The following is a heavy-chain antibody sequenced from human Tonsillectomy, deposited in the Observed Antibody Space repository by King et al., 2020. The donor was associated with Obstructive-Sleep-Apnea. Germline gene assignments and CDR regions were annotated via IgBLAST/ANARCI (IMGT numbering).Heavy chain of an antibody. V-gene: IGHV3-15*01. CDR2: IKGKTDRGTT. CDR1: GFTFNNAW. Sequence: VQLVESGGGLVKPGGSLRLSCAASGFTFNNAWLTWVRQAPGKGLEWVGRIKGKTDRGTTYYAAPMEGRVTISRDDSKNTLYLQMNSLKTEDTAMYYCTTAHLSGYGMDVWGQGTTVTVSS. D-gene: IGHD3-16*01. J-gene: IGHJ6*02. CDR3: TTAHLSGYGMDV.